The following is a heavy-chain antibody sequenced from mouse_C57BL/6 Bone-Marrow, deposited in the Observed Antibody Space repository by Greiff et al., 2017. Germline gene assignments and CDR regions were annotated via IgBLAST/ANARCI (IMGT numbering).Heavy chain of an antibody. CDR2: IYPSDSET. J-gene: IGHJ4*01. V-gene: IGHV1-61*01. D-gene: IGHD1-1*01. Sequence: VQLQQPGAELVRPGSSVKLSCKASGYTFTSYWMDWVKQRPGQGLEWIGNIYPSDSETHYTQKFKDKATLTVDKSSSTAYMQLSSLTSEDSAVYYCAIITTVVAHYYAMDYWGQGTSVTGSS. CDR1: GYTFTSYW. CDR3: AIITTVVAHYYAMDY.